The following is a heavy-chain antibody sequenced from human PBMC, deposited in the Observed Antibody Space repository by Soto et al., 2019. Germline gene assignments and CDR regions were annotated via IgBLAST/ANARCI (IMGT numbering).Heavy chain of an antibody. D-gene: IGHD5-18*01. CDR2: IGTGADTT. V-gene: IGHV3-23*01. CDR1: GFTFSSYA. J-gene: IGHJ4*02. Sequence: GGSLRLSCAASGFTFSSYAMYWIRQAPGKGLEWVSGIGTGADTTYYADSVKGRFTISRDNSKNTLYLQMNSLRAEDTAVYYYAKDRPTWIQLAFDYWGQGTLVTVSS. CDR3: AKDRPTWIQLAFDY.